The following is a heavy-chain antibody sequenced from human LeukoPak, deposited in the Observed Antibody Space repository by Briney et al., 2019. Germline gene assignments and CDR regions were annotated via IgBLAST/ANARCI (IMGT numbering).Heavy chain of an antibody. CDR2: ISYDGSNK. Sequence: GGSLRLSCAASGFTFSSYAMHWVRQAPGKGLEWVAVISYDGSNKYYADSVKGRFTISRDDSKNTLYLQMDSLQTEDTAVYYCNTDPPWDYGDCIPIDYWGQGTRVTVSS. CDR3: NTDPPWDYGDCIPIDY. CDR1: GFTFSSYA. V-gene: IGHV3-30-3*01. J-gene: IGHJ4*02. D-gene: IGHD4-17*01.